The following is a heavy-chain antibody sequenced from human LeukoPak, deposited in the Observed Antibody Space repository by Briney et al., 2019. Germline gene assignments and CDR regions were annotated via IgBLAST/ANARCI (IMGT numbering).Heavy chain of an antibody. CDR3: ARGYSNYGYAFEI. J-gene: IGHJ3*02. CDR1: GFIFNSYW. D-gene: IGHD4-11*01. CDR2: IKQDGSAK. V-gene: IGHV3-7*01. Sequence: GGSLRLSCTASGFIFNSYWMGWVRQTPGKGLEWVATIKQDGSAKYYEDSVRGRFSISRDNAKNSLYLQMNSLRAEDTAVYYCARGYSNYGYAFEIWGQGTMVTVSS.